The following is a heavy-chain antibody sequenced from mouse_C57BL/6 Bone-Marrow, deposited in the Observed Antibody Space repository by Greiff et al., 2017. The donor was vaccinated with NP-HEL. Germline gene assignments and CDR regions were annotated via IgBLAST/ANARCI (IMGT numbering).Heavy chain of an antibody. CDR1: GYTFTSYW. D-gene: IGHD2-1*01. CDR3: ARWDGNYDY. CDR2: IDPSDSYT. V-gene: IGHV1-69*01. Sequence: VKLQQPGAELVMPGASVKLSCKASGYTFTSYWMHWVKQRPGQGLEWIGEIDPSDSYTNYNQKFKGKSTLTVDKSSSTAYMQLSSLTSEDSAVYYCARWDGNYDYWGQGTTLTVSS. J-gene: IGHJ2*01.